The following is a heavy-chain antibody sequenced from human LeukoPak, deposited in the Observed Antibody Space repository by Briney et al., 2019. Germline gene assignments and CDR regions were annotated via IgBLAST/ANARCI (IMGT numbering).Heavy chain of an antibody. CDR3: AREYYYDSSGSYAFDI. D-gene: IGHD3-22*01. V-gene: IGHV3-21*01. CDR2: ISSSSSYI. CDR1: GLTFSSYS. Sequence: GGSLRLSCAASGLTFSSYSMNWVRQAPGKGLEWVSSISSSSSYIYYADSVKGRFTISRDNAKNSLYLQMNSLRAEDTAVYYCAREYYYDSSGSYAFDIWGQGTMVTVSS. J-gene: IGHJ3*02.